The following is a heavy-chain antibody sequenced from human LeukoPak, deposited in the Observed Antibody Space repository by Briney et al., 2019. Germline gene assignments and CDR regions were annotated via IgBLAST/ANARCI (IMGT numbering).Heavy chain of an antibody. CDR2: IIPIFGTA. J-gene: IGHJ6*04. CDR3: ARGAPVTTGVSVYYGMDV. V-gene: IGHV1-69*06. CDR1: GGTFSSYA. Sequence: SVKVSCKASGGTFSSYAISWVRQAPGQGLEWMGGIIPIFGTANYAQKFQGRVTITADKSTSTAYMELSSLRSEDTAVYYCARGAPVTTGVSVYYGMDVWGKGTTVTVSS. D-gene: IGHD4-23*01.